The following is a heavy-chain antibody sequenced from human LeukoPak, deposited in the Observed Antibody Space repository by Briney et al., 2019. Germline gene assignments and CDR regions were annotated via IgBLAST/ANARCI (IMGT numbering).Heavy chain of an antibody. V-gene: IGHV3-23*01. J-gene: IGHJ5*02. Sequence: PGGSLRLSCAASGFTFSSYAMSWVRQAPGKGLEWVSAISGSGGSTYYADSVKGQFTISRDNSKNTLYLQMKSLSAEDTAVYYCARGQSVGSQGKMGIAAAGTSVDWFDPWGQGTLVTVSS. CDR2: ISGSGGST. D-gene: IGHD6-13*01. CDR1: GFTFSSYA. CDR3: ARGQSVGSQGKMGIAAAGTSVDWFDP.